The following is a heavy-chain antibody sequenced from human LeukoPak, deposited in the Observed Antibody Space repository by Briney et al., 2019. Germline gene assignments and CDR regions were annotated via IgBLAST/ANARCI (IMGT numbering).Heavy chain of an antibody. CDR3: AREDSLYSGSYYHWYFDL. V-gene: IGHV4-59*01. CDR2: IYYIGNT. Sequence: KPSETLSLTCTFSGGSIRNYYWSWIRQPPGKGLEWIGYIYYIGNTNYNPSLKSRVNISVDTSKNQFSLQLSSVTAAGTAVYDCAREDSLYSGSYYHWYFDLWGRGTLITVSS. J-gene: IGHJ2*01. CDR1: GGSIRNYY. D-gene: IGHD1-26*01.